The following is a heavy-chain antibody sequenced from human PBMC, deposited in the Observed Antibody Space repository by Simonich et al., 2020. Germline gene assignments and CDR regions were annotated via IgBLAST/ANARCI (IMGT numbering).Heavy chain of an antibody. CDR2: VSAYNGNT. Sequence: QVQLVQSGAEVKKPGASVKVSCKASGYTFTSYGISWVRQAPGQGLEWMGWVSAYNGNTNDEQKRQGRGTMTTDTSTSTAYMELRSLRSDDTAVYYCARASRGTWWYYYFDYWGQGTLVTVSS. CDR1: GYTFTSYG. D-gene: IGHD2-15*01. J-gene: IGHJ4*02. CDR3: ARASRGTWWYYYFDY. V-gene: IGHV1-18*01.